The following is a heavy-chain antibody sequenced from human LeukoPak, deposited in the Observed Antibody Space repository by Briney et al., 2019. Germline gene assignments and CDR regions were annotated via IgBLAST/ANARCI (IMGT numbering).Heavy chain of an antibody. V-gene: IGHV3-15*01. J-gene: IGHJ3*02. Sequence: GGSLRLSCAASGFTFSNAWMSWVRQAPGKGLEWVGRIKSKTDGGTTDYAAPVKGRFAISRDDSKNTLYLQMNSLKTEDTAVYYCATSDSYYYDSSAPWAAFDIWGQGTMVTVSS. CDR3: ATSDSYYYDSSAPWAAFDI. D-gene: IGHD3-22*01. CDR2: IKSKTDGGTT. CDR1: GFTFSNAW.